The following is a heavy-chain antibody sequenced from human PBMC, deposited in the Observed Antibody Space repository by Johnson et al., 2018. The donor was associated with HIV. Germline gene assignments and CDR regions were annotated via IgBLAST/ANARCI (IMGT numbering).Heavy chain of an antibody. V-gene: IGHV3-7*01. CDR2: IKQDGSEK. CDR3: ARDGWGSRGWDDAFDI. D-gene: IGHD6-19*01. Sequence: VQLVESGGGLVQPGGSLRLSCAASGFTFSSYWMSWVRQAPGKGLEWVANIKQDGSEKYYTDSVKGRFTISRDNSKNTLYLQMNSLRAEDTAVYYCARDGWGSRGWDDAFDIWGQGTMVTVSS. CDR1: GFTFSSYW. J-gene: IGHJ3*02.